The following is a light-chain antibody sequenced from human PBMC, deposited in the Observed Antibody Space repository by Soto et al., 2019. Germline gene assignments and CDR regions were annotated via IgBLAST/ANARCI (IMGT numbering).Light chain of an antibody. CDR1: QSVSSSY. CDR3: QHYGSSPRT. Sequence: ENVLTQSPGTLSLSPGERATLSCRASQSVSSSYLAWYQQKPGQAPRLPIYGASSRATGIPDRFSGSGSGTDFTLTISSLEPEDFAVYYCQHYGSSPRTFGQGTKLEIK. V-gene: IGKV3-20*01. J-gene: IGKJ2*01. CDR2: GAS.